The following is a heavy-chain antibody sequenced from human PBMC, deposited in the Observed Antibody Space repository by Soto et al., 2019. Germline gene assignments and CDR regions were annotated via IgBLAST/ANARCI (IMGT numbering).Heavy chain of an antibody. CDR1: GGTFSSYD. CDR3: ARAAIGGSGWDGDYDYYGMDV. D-gene: IGHD6-19*01. Sequence: QVQLVQSGAEVKKPGSSVKVSCKASGGTFSSYDISWVRQAPGQGLEWMGGIIPIFGTANYAQKFQGRVTITADESTSTAYMELSSLSSEDTAVYYCARAAIGGSGWDGDYDYYGMDVWGQGTTVTVSS. CDR2: IIPIFGTA. V-gene: IGHV1-69*01. J-gene: IGHJ6*02.